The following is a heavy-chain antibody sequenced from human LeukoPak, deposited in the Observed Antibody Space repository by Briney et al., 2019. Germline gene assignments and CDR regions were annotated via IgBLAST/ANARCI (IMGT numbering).Heavy chain of an antibody. J-gene: IGHJ4*02. CDR1: GFSVSNSY. D-gene: IGHD3-22*01. CDR2: IYSGGGR. Sequence: GGSLRLSCAASGFSVSNSYMSGVRQAPGKGLDWVSVIYSGGGRFHSDSVKGRFTVSGDYSKNTLYLQMNNLRADDTAVYSCARDSSGPALWGQGTLVTVSS. CDR3: ARDSSGPAL. V-gene: IGHV3-53*01.